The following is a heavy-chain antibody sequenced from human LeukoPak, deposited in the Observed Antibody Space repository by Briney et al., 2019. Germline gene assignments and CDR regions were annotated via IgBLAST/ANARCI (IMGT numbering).Heavy chain of an antibody. V-gene: IGHV3-23*01. CDR3: AKDLGYYDSLYYFDY. J-gene: IGHJ4*02. CDR1: GFTFSSYA. Sequence: GGSLRLSCAASGFTFSSYAMSWVRQAPGKGLERVSAISGNGGSTYYADSVKGRFTISRDNSKNTLYLQMNSLRAEDTAVYYCAKDLGYYDSLYYFDYWGQGTLVTVSS. CDR2: ISGNGGST. D-gene: IGHD3-22*01.